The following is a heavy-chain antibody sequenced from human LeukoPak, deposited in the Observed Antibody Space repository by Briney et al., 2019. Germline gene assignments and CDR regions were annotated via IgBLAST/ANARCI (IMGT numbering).Heavy chain of an antibody. Sequence: SETLSLTCNVSGISISDGRYYWAWIRQRPGRGLEWIGYKYYSGSAKYNPSLKSRLTISIDTPENQFSLHLSSVTAADTAVYYCATPYCSSLSCLDVFNIWGQGSMVTVSS. CDR2: KYYSGSA. CDR1: GISISDGRYY. V-gene: IGHV4-31*03. D-gene: IGHD2-2*01. J-gene: IGHJ3*02. CDR3: ATPYCSSLSCLDVFNI.